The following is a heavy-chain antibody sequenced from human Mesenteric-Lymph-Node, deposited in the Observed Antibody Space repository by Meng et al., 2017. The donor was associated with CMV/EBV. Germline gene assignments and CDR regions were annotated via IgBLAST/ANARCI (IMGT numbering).Heavy chain of an antibody. V-gene: IGHV3-23*01. J-gene: IGHJ4*02. CDR3: VTNVYCSGDGCRNY. D-gene: IGHD2-15*01. Sequence: GGSLRLSCAASGLSFDRCTMSWVRQAPGKRLEWVAAISGTSINTYYADSVKGRFTISRDNSKNSLYLQMNSLRAEDTAVYYCVTNVYCSGDGCRNYWGQGTLVTVSS. CDR1: GLSFDRCT. CDR2: ISGTSINT.